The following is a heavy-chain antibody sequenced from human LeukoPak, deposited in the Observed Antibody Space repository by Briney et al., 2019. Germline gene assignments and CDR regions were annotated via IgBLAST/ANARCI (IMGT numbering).Heavy chain of an antibody. J-gene: IGHJ4*02. D-gene: IGHD6-19*01. CDR3: AKDLGNLAVGGREDYFDN. CDR2: ISSSSSYI. V-gene: IGHV3-21*01. CDR1: GFTFSSYW. Sequence: PGGSLRLSCAASGFTFSSYWMTWVRQAPGKGLEWVSSISSSSSYIYYADSVKGRFTISRDNSKNTLSLQMNRLRLEDTAVYYCAKDLGNLAVGGREDYFDNWGQGTLVTVSS.